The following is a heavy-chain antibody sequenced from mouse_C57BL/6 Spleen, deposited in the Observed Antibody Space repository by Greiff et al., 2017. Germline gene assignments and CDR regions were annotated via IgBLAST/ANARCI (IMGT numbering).Heavy chain of an antibody. CDR3: ARPYYYGSSYWFAY. CDR2: IWGDGST. D-gene: IGHD1-1*01. Sequence: VMLVESGPGLVAPSQSLSITCTVSGFSLTSYGVSWVRQPPGNGLEWMGVIWGDGSTNSHSALIARLSISKDNSKSQVFLKLNRLQTDDTATYYCARPYYYGSSYWFAYWGQGTLVTVSA. CDR1: GFSLTSYG. V-gene: IGHV2-3*01. J-gene: IGHJ3*01.